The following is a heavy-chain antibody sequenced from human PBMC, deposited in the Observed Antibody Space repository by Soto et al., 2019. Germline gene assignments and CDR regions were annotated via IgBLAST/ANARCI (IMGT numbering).Heavy chain of an antibody. CDR1: GLTFSASA. V-gene: IGHV3-73*01. J-gene: IGHJ5*02. CDR3: CRHDARWGSCDH. Sequence: GGSLRLSCVVSGLTFSASAMHWVRQAPGKGLEWVGCIRNKVDSYQTVYAAPVNGRFTICRDDPKNTAYLQMNSLTTEDTAVYYCCRHDARWGSCDHWGQGTRVTVSS. CDR2: IRNKVDSYQT. D-gene: IGHD2-21*01.